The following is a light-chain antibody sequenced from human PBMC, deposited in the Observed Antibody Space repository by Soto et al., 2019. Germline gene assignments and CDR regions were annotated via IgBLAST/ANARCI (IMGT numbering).Light chain of an antibody. CDR1: SSNIGAPYD. J-gene: IGLJ1*01. CDR3: QSYDSSLSGSRV. Sequence: QAVVTQPPSVSGAPGQRVTISCTGSSSNIGAPYDVHWYQQLPGTAPKLLIYGNNNRPSGVPDRFSGSKSGTSASLAITGLQAEDEADYSCQSYDSSLSGSRVFGTGTKVTVL. CDR2: GNN. V-gene: IGLV1-40*01.